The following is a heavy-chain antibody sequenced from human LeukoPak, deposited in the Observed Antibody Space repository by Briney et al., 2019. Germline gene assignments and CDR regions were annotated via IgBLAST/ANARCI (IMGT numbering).Heavy chain of an antibody. J-gene: IGHJ4*02. CDR1: VYTLTSYG. CDR2: ISVYSGNT. D-gene: IGHD3-10*01. CDR3: ARDADGVIDY. Sequence: GASVKVSCKASVYTLTSYGISGVRQAPGQGLEWMGWISVYSGNTDYAQKLQGRVTLTTDTSTSTAYMELGSLRSDDTAVYYCARDADGVIDYWGQGTLVTVSS. V-gene: IGHV1-18*01.